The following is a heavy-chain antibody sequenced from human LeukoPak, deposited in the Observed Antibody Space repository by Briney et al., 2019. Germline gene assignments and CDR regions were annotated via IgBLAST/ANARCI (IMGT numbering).Heavy chain of an antibody. Sequence: ASVKVSCKASGGTFSSYAISWVRQAPGQGLEWMGGIIPIFGTANYAQKFQGRVTITADESTSTAYMELSSLRSEDTAVYYCARVGGSMVRGVTYYYYYYGMDVWGQGTTVTVSS. J-gene: IGHJ6*02. CDR2: IIPIFGTA. V-gene: IGHV1-69*13. CDR3: ARVGGSMVRGVTYYYYYYGMDV. D-gene: IGHD3-10*01. CDR1: GGTFSSYA.